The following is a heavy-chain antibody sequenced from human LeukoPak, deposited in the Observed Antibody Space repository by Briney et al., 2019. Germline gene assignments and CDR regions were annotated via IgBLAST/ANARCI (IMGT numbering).Heavy chain of an antibody. J-gene: IGHJ4*02. Sequence: GASVKVSCKASGYTFTSYDINWVRQATGQGLEWMGWMNPNSGNTGYAQKFQGRVTITRNTSISTAYMELSSLRSDDTAVYYYARTYSYWSGYPTLGYWGQRTLVTVSS. CDR3: ARTYSYWSGYPTLGY. CDR2: MNPNSGNT. CDR1: GYTFTSYD. D-gene: IGHD3-3*01. V-gene: IGHV1-8*03.